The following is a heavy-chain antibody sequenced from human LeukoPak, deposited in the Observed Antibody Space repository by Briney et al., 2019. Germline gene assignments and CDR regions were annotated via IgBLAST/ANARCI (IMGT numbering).Heavy chain of an antibody. V-gene: IGHV4-4*07. Sequence: SETLSLTCTVSGGSISSYYWSWIRQPAGKGLECIGRIYTSGSTNYNPSLKSRVTMSVDTSKNQFSLKLSSVTAADTAVYYCARDYYDSASGSWFDPWGQGTLVTVSS. CDR2: IYTSGST. CDR1: GGSISSYY. D-gene: IGHD3-22*01. CDR3: ARDYYDSASGSWFDP. J-gene: IGHJ5*02.